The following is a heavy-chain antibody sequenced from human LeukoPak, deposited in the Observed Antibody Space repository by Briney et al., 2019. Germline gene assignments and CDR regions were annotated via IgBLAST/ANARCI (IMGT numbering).Heavy chain of an antibody. V-gene: IGHV4-59*01. CDR1: GGSISSYY. CDR2: IYKSGCS. J-gene: IGHJ4*02. D-gene: IGHD3-22*01. Sequence: SETLSLTCTVSGGSISSYYWNWIRLPPGKGLEWIGSIYKSGCSNYNPSLRSRVTISVDTSKTQFSPKLTSVTAADTAVYYCARGGYFDSPFDYWGQGTLVTVSS. CDR3: ARGGYFDSPFDY.